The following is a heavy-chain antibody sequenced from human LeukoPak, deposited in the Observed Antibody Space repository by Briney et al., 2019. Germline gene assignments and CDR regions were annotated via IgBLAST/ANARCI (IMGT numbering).Heavy chain of an antibody. CDR1: GFTVSDHY. Sequence: GGSLRLSCAASGFTVSDHYMNWLRQAPGKGLEWVSVMYSGGSVYYADSVKDRFTISRDNSRNTLYLQMNSLRADDTAVYYCAKLTMYYFDYWGQGTLVTVSS. D-gene: IGHD3-10*02. CDR2: MYSGGSV. CDR3: AKLTMYYFDY. V-gene: IGHV3-53*01. J-gene: IGHJ4*02.